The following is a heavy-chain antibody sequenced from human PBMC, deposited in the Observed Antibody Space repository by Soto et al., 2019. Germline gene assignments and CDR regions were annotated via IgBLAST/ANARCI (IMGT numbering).Heavy chain of an antibody. J-gene: IGHJ4*02. CDR1: GFSFSSYA. Sequence: QPGGSLRLSCAASGFSFSSYAMTWVRQAPGKGLEWVSGASSSGGTTFYADSVKGRFTISRDNSKNTLYLQMNSLRVEDTAVYYCAKDYGGSYWGQGTLVTVSS. V-gene: IGHV3-23*01. CDR3: AKDYGGSY. CDR2: ASSSGGTT. D-gene: IGHD3-16*01.